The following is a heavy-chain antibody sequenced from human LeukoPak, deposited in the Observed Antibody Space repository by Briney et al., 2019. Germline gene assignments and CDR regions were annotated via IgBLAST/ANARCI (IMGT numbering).Heavy chain of an antibody. V-gene: IGHV3-7*03. Sequence: GGSLRLSCVASGFPFSSYWMTWVRQAPGKGLEWVANIKQDGSKKSYVDSVKGRFTISRDNSKNTLFLQMNSLRAEDTAVYYCAKGNGYYYYYGMDVWAKGPRSPSP. CDR1: GFPFSSYW. D-gene: IGHD4-11*01. J-gene: IGHJ6*02. CDR2: IKQDGSKK. CDR3: AKGNGYYYYYGMDV.